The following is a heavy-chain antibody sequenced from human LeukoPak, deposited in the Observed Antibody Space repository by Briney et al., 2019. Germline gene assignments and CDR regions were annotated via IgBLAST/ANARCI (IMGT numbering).Heavy chain of an antibody. V-gene: IGHV3-23*01. CDR1: GFTFSSYA. Sequence: GGSLRLSCAASGFTFSSYAMSWVRQAPGKGLEWVSAISGSGGSTYYADSVKGRFTISRDNSKNTLYLQMNSLRAEDTAVYYCAKARERGYKQYYFDYWGQGTLVTVSS. J-gene: IGHJ4*02. D-gene: IGHD5-18*01. CDR2: ISGSGGST. CDR3: AKARERGYKQYYFDY.